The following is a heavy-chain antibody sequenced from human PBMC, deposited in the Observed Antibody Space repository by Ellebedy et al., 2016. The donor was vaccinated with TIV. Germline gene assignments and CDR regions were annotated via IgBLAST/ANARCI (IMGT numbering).Heavy chain of an antibody. V-gene: IGHV4-34*01. J-gene: IGHJ4*02. D-gene: IGHD7-27*01. Sequence: SETLSLXXAVYGGSFSGYYWSWIRQPPGKGLELIGEINHSGSTNYNPSLKSRVTISVDTSKNQFSLKLSSVTAADTAVYYCARDKLGDFDYWGQGTLVTVSS. CDR3: ARDKLGDFDY. CDR1: GGSFSGYY. CDR2: INHSGST.